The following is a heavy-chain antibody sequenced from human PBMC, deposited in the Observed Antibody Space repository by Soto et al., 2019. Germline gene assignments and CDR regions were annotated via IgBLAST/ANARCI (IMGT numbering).Heavy chain of an antibody. CDR2: ISYDGINK. D-gene: IGHD1-1*01. Sequence: QVQLVESGGGVVQPGRSLRLSCAASGFTFSSYGMHWVRQAPGKGLEWVAVISYDGINKYYADSVKGRFTISRDNSKNXXYLQXXXXXXXXXAVYXCAXXXXXXNDGFFDYWGQGTLVTVSS. J-gene: IGHJ4*02. V-gene: IGHV3-30*03. CDR1: GFTFSSYG. CDR3: AXXXXXXNDGFFDY.